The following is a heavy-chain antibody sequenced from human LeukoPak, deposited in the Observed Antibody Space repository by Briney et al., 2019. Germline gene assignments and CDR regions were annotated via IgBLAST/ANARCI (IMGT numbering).Heavy chain of an antibody. CDR1: GYTFTSYD. D-gene: IGHD6-19*01. CDR3: ARRVAGVDC. CDR2: MNPNNGNT. J-gene: IGHJ4*02. V-gene: IGHV1-8*01. Sequence: ASVKLSCKASGYTFTSYDINWVRQPTGQGLEWVGWMNPNNGNTDYAQKFQGRVTMTRNTSISTAYMELTSLTSEDTAIYYCARRVAGVDCWGQGTLVTVSS.